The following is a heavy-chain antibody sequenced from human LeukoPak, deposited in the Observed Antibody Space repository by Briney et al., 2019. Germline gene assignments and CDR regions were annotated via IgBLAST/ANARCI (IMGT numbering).Heavy chain of an antibody. D-gene: IGHD3-10*01. CDR3: AVQGSGSHNAPAGDFDY. CDR1: GGSISSYY. V-gene: IGHV4-59*04. Sequence: SETLSLTCTVSGGSISSYYWSWIRQPPGKGVEWIGSVVHTGTIYYNPSLKSRVTISVDTSKNQFSLRLSSVTAADTAVYYCAVQGSGSHNAPAGDFDYWGQGTLVTVSS. J-gene: IGHJ4*02. CDR2: VVHTGTI.